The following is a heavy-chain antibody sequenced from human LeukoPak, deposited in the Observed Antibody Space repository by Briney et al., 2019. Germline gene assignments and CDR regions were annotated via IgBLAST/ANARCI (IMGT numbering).Heavy chain of an antibody. D-gene: IGHD3-22*01. J-gene: IGHJ4*02. CDR3: ARSYYDSSGYYIDY. Sequence: GASVKVSCKTSGYPFSNYDINWVRQATGQGLEWMGWMNPNSGNTGYAQKFQGRVTITRNTSISTAYMELSSLRSEDTAVYYCARSYYDSSGYYIDYWGQGTLVTVSS. CDR2: MNPNSGNT. V-gene: IGHV1-8*01. CDR1: GYPFSNYD.